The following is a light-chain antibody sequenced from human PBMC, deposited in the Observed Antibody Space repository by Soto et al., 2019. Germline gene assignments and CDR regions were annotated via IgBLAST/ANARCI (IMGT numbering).Light chain of an antibody. J-gene: IGKJ1*01. CDR2: DAS. CDR1: QNINRY. Sequence: IVLTQSPGTQSLSPGERATLSCRASQNINRYIAWYQQKPGQAPRLLIVDASNRATGIPARFSGGGSGTDFTLTINSLESEDFAVYYCQHRDSWRTFGQGTKVEI. V-gene: IGKV3-11*01. CDR3: QHRDSWRT.